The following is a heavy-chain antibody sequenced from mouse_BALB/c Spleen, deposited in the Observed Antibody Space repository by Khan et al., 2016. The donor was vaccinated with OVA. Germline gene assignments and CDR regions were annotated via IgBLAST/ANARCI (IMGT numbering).Heavy chain of an antibody. D-gene: IGHD2-1*01. CDR1: GFTFSDYT. Sequence: EVELVESGGDLVQPGGSLKLSCAASGFTFSDYTMSWVRQTPEKRLEWVAFITNSGGNTYYPDTVKGRFTISRDNANNTLYLQMSSLKSEDTAMXYCARPKGDYYDYVMQYWGQGTSVTVSS. J-gene: IGHJ4*01. CDR2: ITNSGGNT. CDR3: ARPKGDYYDYVMQY. V-gene: IGHV5-12-2*01.